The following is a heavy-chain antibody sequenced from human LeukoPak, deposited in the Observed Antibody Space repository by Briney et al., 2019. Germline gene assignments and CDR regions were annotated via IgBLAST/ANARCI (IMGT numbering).Heavy chain of an antibody. CDR1: GGSISSYY. CDR2: IYYSGST. J-gene: IGHJ3*02. V-gene: IGHV4-59*08. Sequence: SETLSLTCTVSGGSISSYYWSWIRQPPGKGLEWIGYIYYSGSTNYNPSLESRVTISVDTSKNQFSLKLSSVTAADTAVYYCARRGAYPHDAFDIWGQGTMVTVSS. CDR3: ARRGAYPHDAFDI.